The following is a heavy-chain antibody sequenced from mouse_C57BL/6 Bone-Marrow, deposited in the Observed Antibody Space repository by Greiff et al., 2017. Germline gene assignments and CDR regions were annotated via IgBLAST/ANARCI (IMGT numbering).Heavy chain of an antibody. CDR3: TRVGYDGYYERDY. V-gene: IGHV1-15*01. Sequence: VQLQQSGAELVRPGASVTLSCKASGYTFTDYEMHWVKQTPVHGLEWIGAIDPDTGGTAYNQKFKGKAILTADKSSSTAYMELRSLPSEDSAVYYCTRVGYDGYYERDYWGQGTTLTVSS. CDR2: IDPDTGGT. D-gene: IGHD2-3*01. J-gene: IGHJ2*01. CDR1: GYTFTDYE.